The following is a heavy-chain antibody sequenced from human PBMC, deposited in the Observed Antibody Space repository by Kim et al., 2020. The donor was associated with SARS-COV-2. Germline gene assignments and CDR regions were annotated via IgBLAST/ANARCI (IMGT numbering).Heavy chain of an antibody. CDR2: ISASGSRT. CDR1: GFAFSSYA. Sequence: GGSLRLSCAASGFAFSSYAMSWVRQAPGKGLEWVSAISASGSRTYYADSVKGRFTISRDISKNTLYLQMNSLRAEDTAVYYCAKCPRITMIIVVMRPNWFDPWGQGTLVTVSS. CDR3: AKCPRITMIIVVMRPNWFDP. J-gene: IGHJ5*02. V-gene: IGHV3-23*01. D-gene: IGHD3-22*01.